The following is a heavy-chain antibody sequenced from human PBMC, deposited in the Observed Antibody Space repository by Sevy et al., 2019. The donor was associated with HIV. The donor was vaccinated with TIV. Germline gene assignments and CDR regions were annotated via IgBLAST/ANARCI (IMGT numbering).Heavy chain of an antibody. Sequence: GGSLRLSCAASGFTFSDYYMSWIRQAPGKGLEWVSYISSSSSYTNYADSVKGRFTISRDKAKNALYLQMNSLRAEDTAVYYCARDAQGYCSSTSCPNDYWGQGTLVTVSS. CDR3: ARDAQGYCSSTSCPNDY. CDR1: GFTFSDYY. D-gene: IGHD2-2*01. V-gene: IGHV3-11*06. J-gene: IGHJ4*02. CDR2: ISSSSSYT.